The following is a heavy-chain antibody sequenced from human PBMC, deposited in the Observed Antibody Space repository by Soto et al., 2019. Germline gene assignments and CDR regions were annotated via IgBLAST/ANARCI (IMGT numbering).Heavy chain of an antibody. Sequence: SETLSLTCTVSGGSISSYRWSWIRQPAGKGLEWIGRLNTYGNTHYNPSLKSRVTLSVDTSRNQFFLTLRSVTAADSAVYHCGRESGETWDYEASWGQGTPVTGSS. V-gene: IGHV4-4*07. CDR1: GGSISSYR. CDR3: GRESGETWDYEAS. CDR2: LNTYGNT. J-gene: IGHJ5*02. D-gene: IGHD1-7*01.